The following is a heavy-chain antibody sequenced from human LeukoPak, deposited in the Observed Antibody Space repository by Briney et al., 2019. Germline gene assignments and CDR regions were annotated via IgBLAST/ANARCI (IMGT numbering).Heavy chain of an antibody. CDR3: ARPPPQLAPQYYYYYMDV. CDR1: GFTFDDYG. V-gene: IGHV3-48*03. Sequence: PGGSLRLSCAASGFTFDDYGMSWVRQAPGKGLEWVSYISSSGSTIYYADSVKGRFTISRDNAKNSLYLQMNSLRAEDTAVYYCARPPPQLAPQYYYYYMDVWGKGTTVTISS. CDR2: ISSSGSTI. J-gene: IGHJ6*03. D-gene: IGHD6-13*01.